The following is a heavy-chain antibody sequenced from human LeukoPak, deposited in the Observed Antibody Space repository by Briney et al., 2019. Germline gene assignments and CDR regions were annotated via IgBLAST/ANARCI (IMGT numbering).Heavy chain of an antibody. CDR3: ARAVSSGSYYGMDV. V-gene: IGHV4-61*01. CDR1: GGSVSSGNYY. D-gene: IGHD3-22*01. J-gene: IGHJ6*02. CDR2: IYYSGST. Sequence: PSETLSLTCTVSGGSVSSGNYYWSWIRQPPGKGLEWIGYIYYSGSTDYNPSLKSRVTISVDTSKNQFSLKLSSVTAADTAVYYCARAVSSGSYYGMDVWGQGTTVTVSS.